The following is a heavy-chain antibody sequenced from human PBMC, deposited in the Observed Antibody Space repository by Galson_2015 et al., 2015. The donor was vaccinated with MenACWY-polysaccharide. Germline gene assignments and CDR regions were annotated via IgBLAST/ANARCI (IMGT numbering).Heavy chain of an antibody. CDR1: GFTFSNAW. J-gene: IGHJ3*02. V-gene: IGHV3-15*01. D-gene: IGHD3-10*01. CDR3: TTDDDYYDSVAFDI. CDR2: IKSKTDGGTT. Sequence: SLRLSCAASGFTFSNAWMSWVRQAPGKGLEWVGRIKSKTDGGTTNYAAPVKGRFTISRDDSKNTLYLQMNSLKTEDTAVYYCTTDDDYYDSVAFDIWGQGTMVTVSS.